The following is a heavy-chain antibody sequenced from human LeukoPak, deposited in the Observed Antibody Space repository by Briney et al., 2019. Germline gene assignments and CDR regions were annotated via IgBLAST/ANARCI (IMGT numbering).Heavy chain of an antibody. CDR2: INHSGST. Sequence: PSEALSLTCAVYGGSFSGYYWSWIRQPPGKGLEWIGEINHSGSTNYNPSLKSRVTISVDTSKNQFSLKLSSVTAADTAVYYRAGVEGDYDKYVNYWGQGTLVTVSS. CDR1: GGSFSGYY. V-gene: IGHV4-34*01. D-gene: IGHD4-17*01. CDR3: AGVEGDYDKYVNY. J-gene: IGHJ4*02.